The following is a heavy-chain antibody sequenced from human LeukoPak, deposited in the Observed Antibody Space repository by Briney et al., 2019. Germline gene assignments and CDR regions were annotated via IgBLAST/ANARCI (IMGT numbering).Heavy chain of an antibody. CDR1: GFTFSTYA. Sequence: GGSLRLSCAASGFTFSTYAMSWVRQAPGKGLEWVSVIGGSGGSTYYADSVKGRFTISRDNSKNTLYLQMNSLRAEDTAVYYCAKLGTTGTTGSHTDYWGQGALVAVSS. D-gene: IGHD1-1*01. V-gene: IGHV3-23*01. CDR2: IGGSGGST. J-gene: IGHJ4*02. CDR3: AKLGTTGTTGSHTDY.